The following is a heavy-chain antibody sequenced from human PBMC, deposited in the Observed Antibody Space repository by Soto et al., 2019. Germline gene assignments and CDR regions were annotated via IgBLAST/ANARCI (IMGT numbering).Heavy chain of an antibody. Sequence: PSETLSLTCAVYGGSFSGYYWSWIRQPPGKGLEWIGEINHSGSTNYNPSLKSRVTISVDTSKNQFSLKLSSVTAADTAVYYCARGITMVRGASNWFDPWGQGTLVTVSS. CDR3: ARGITMVRGASNWFDP. J-gene: IGHJ5*02. V-gene: IGHV4-34*01. D-gene: IGHD3-10*01. CDR1: GGSFSGYY. CDR2: INHSGST.